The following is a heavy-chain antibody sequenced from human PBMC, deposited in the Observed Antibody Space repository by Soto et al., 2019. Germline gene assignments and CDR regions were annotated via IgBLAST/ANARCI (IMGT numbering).Heavy chain of an antibody. V-gene: IGHV4-59*01. CDR1: GVSISSYY. D-gene: IGHD1-1*01. CDR3: ARANWEIDY. Sequence: SETLSLTCTVSGVSISSYYWSWIRQPPGKGLEWIGHIHHSGITSYYPSLKSRVTISVDTSKNQFSLRLSSVTAADTAVYYCARANWEIDYWGQGTLVTVSS. J-gene: IGHJ4*02. CDR2: IHHSGIT.